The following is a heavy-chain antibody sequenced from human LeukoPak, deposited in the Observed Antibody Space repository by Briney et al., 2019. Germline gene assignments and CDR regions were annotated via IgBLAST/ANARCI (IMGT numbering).Heavy chain of an antibody. CDR3: ARDWNVDTAMILSY. D-gene: IGHD5-18*01. CDR2: ISGYNGNT. J-gene: IGHJ4*02. CDR1: GYTFTTYG. V-gene: IGHV1-18*04. Sequence: ASVKVSCKASGYTFTTYGISWVRQAPGQGLEWMGWISGYNGNTNYAQKLQGRVTMTTDTSTSTAYMELRSLRSDDTAVYYCARDWNVDTAMILSYWGQGTLVTVSS.